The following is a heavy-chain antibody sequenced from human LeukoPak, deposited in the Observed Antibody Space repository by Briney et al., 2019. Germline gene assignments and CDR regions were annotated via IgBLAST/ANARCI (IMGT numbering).Heavy chain of an antibody. Sequence: GGSLRLSCAASGFTFSSFSMHWVRQAPGKGLGSLAVISGDGTDKYYADSMKGRFTISRDNSKNTLYLQMNSLRGEDTAVYYCARAGRDGYNLIDYWGQGTLVTVSS. J-gene: IGHJ4*02. CDR2: ISGDGTDK. CDR3: ARAGRDGYNLIDY. D-gene: IGHD5-24*01. V-gene: IGHV3-30*04. CDR1: GFTFSSFS.